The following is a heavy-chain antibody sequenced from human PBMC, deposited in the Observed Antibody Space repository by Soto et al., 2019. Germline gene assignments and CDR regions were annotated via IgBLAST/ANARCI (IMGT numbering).Heavy chain of an antibody. V-gene: IGHV4-31*03. CDR2: IYYSGST. J-gene: IGHJ3*02. D-gene: IGHD3-22*01. CDR1: GGSISSGGYY. CDR3: ARDQDYHDSSGYVSDAFDI. Sequence: PSETLSLTCTVSGGSISSGGYYWSWIRQHPGKGLEWIGYIYYSGSTYYNPSLKSRVTISVDTSKNQFSLKLSSVTAADTAVYYCARDQDYHDSSGYVSDAFDIWGQGTMVTV.